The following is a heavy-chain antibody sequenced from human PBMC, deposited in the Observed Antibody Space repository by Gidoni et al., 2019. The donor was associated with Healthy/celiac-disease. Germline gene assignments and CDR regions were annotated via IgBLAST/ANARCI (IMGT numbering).Heavy chain of an antibody. CDR3: ARGNGSSWYRDEYFQH. Sequence: LKSRVTISVDTSKNQFSLKLSSVTAADTAVYYCARGNGSSWYRDEYFQHWGQGTLVTVSS. V-gene: IGHV4-39*01. J-gene: IGHJ1*01. D-gene: IGHD6-13*01.